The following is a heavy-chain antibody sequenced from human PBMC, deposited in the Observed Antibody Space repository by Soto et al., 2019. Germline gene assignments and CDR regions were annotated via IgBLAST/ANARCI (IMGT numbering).Heavy chain of an antibody. CDR3: AREGVAPYYYYGMDV. CDR1: GYTFTRSG. J-gene: IGHJ6*02. V-gene: IGHV1-18*01. Sequence: QVQLVQSGAEVKKPGASVKVSCKASGYTFTRSGISWVRQAPGQGLEWMGWISTYNGDTNYAQTFQGRVTMTTDTSTSTAYMELRSLRSEDTAVYYCAREGVAPYYYYGMDVWGQGTPVTVSS. CDR2: ISTYNGDT. D-gene: IGHD5-12*01.